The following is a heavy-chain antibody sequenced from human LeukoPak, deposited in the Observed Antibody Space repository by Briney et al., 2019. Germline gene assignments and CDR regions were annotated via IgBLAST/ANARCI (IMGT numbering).Heavy chain of an antibody. J-gene: IGHJ4*02. Sequence: GASVKVSCKASGYTFTGYYMHWVRQVPGQGLEWMGWINPNSGGTNYAQKFQGRVTMTEDTSTDTAYMELSSLRSEDTAVYYCATDRPYSSSWYIDYWGQGTLVTVSS. CDR3: ATDRPYSSSWYIDY. CDR2: INPNSGGT. CDR1: GYTFTGYY. V-gene: IGHV1-2*02. D-gene: IGHD6-13*01.